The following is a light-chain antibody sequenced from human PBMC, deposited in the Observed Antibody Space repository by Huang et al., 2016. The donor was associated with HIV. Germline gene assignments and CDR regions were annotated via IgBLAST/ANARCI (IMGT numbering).Light chain of an antibody. CDR3: QQHYSTPWT. Sequence: DIVMTQSPDSLAVPLGERATISWVSSQSVLYSANKKHLPMNCLAWYQKKPGQPPELLIYWASSRASGVPDRFSGSGSGTDFTLTISSLQAEDVAVYYCQQHYSTPWTFGQGTKVEIK. CDR2: WAS. J-gene: IGKJ1*01. V-gene: IGKV4-1*01. CDR1: QSVLYSANKKHLPMNC.